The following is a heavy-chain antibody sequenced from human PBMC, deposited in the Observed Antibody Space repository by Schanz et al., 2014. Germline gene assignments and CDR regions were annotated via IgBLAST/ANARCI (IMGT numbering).Heavy chain of an antibody. CDR1: GYTFTSYG. V-gene: IGHV1-2*06. CDR3: AREGTIIRGLTGWFDP. J-gene: IGHJ5*02. CDR2: INPNSGGT. Sequence: QVQVVQSGPEVKKPGASVKVSCKASGYTFTSYGISWVRQAPGQGLEWMGRINPNSGGTNFAQKFQGRVTVTRDTSISTAYMELGSLRFDDTAVYYCAREGTIIRGLTGWFDPWGQGTLVTVSS. D-gene: IGHD3-10*01.